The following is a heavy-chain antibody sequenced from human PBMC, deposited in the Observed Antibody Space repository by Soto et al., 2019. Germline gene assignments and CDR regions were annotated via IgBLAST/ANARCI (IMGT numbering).Heavy chain of an antibody. CDR1: GFTFNHYA. J-gene: IGHJ6*02. V-gene: IGHV3-23*01. Sequence: GGSLRLSCTASGFTFNHYAMSWVRQAPGKGLEWVSAVSGRGGSTKYADSVKGRFIISRDNSNSTLYLQMDSLRGEDTAVYYCAKDSTVTTSLYFYYYGFDVWGQGTTVTVSS. CDR3: AKDSTVTTSLYFYYYGFDV. CDR2: VSGRGGST. D-gene: IGHD4-17*01.